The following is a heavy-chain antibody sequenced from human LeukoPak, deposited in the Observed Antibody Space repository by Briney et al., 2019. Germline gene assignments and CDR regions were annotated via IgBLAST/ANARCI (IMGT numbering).Heavy chain of an antibody. D-gene: IGHD6-13*01. CDR3: ARIGTTVAAGTADY. CDR2: ISGSGDAR. Sequence: PGGSLRLSCAASGFTFNNYLMSWVRQAPGKRLEWVSYISGSGDARPYADSVKGRFTVSRNNAIDSLYLQMDSLGAEDTAVYYCARIGTTVAAGTADYWGQGTQVTVSS. CDR1: GFTFNNYL. V-gene: IGHV3-11*01. J-gene: IGHJ4*02.